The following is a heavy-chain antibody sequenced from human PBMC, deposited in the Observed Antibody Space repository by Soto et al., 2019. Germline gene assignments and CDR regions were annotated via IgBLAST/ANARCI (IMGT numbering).Heavy chain of an antibody. V-gene: IGHV4-59*01. J-gene: IGHJ6*02. D-gene: IGHD4-17*01. Sequence: SETMSLTCTVSGGSINYSYWPWIRQPPGKGLEWIGYISYTGSANYNGSLKSRLTISVDTSKNQFSLKLSAVTAADTPLYYCVRVNYGDYRYGMDVWGQGTPVTVSS. CDR3: VRVNYGDYRYGMDV. CDR1: GGSINYSY. CDR2: ISYTGSA.